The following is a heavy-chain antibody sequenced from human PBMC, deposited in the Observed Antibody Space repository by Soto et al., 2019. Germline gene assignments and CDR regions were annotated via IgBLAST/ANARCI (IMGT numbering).Heavy chain of an antibody. Sequence: QVQLVQSGAEEKKPGASVKGSCKASGYTFTSYDMHWVRQAPGQRLEWMGWINAGNGNTKYSQKFQGRVTITRDTSARAAYMELSSLRSEDTAVYYCARELGDCSGGSRYPRVAIYYCYGMDVWGQGTTVTASS. CDR1: GYTFTSYD. CDR3: ARELGDCSGGSRYPRVAIYYCYGMDV. CDR2: INAGNGNT. D-gene: IGHD2-15*01. J-gene: IGHJ6*02. V-gene: IGHV1-3*05.